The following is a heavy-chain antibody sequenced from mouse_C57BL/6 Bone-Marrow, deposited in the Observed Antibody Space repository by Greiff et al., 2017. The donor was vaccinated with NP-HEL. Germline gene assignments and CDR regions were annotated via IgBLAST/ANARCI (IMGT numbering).Heavy chain of an antibody. CDR2: ISYDGSN. D-gene: IGHD2-2*01. V-gene: IGHV3-6*01. Sequence: EVQLVESGPGLVKPSQSLSLTCSVTGYSITSGYYWNWIRQFPGNKLEWMGYISYDGSNNYNPSLKNRISITRDTSKNQFFLKLNSVTTEDTATYYCARDLLWFGAYWGQGTLVTVSA. CDR3: ARDLLWFGAY. CDR1: GYSITSGYY. J-gene: IGHJ3*01.